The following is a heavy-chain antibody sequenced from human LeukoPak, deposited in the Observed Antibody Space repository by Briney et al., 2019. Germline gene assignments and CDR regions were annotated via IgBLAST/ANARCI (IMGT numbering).Heavy chain of an antibody. J-gene: IGHJ4*02. CDR2: ISYDASNK. CDR3: ARAENSVAQVDY. D-gene: IGHD6-19*01. V-gene: IGHV3-30*04. Sequence: GGSLRLSCAVSGFTFSSYAMHWVRQAPGKGLEWVAVISYDASNKYHADSVRGRFTISRDNSKNTLFLQMNSLRAEDTAVYYCARAENSVAQVDYWGQGTLVTASS. CDR1: GFTFSSYA.